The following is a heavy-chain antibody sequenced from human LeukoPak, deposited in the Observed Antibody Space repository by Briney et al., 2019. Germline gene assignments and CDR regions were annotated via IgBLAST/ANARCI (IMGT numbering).Heavy chain of an antibody. Sequence: GGSLRLSCAASGFTFSSYAMSWVRQAPGKGLEWVSAISGSGGSTYYADSVKGRFTISRDNSKNTLYLQMSSLRSEDTAVYYCARRGLERTDYYFDYWGQGTLVTVSS. CDR2: ISGSGGST. CDR3: ARRGLERTDYYFDY. J-gene: IGHJ4*02. V-gene: IGHV3-23*01. CDR1: GFTFSSYA. D-gene: IGHD1-1*01.